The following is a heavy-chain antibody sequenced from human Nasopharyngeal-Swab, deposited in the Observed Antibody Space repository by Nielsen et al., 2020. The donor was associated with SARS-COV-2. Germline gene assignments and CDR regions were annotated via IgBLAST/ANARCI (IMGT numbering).Heavy chain of an antibody. V-gene: IGHV2-5*02. CDR2: IYWDDDK. D-gene: IGHD4-17*01. J-gene: IGHJ5*02. Sequence: WIRQPPGKALEWLALIYWDDDKRYSPSLKSRLTITKDTSKNQVVLTMTNVDPVDTATYYCAHSPSSSTVTTTWFDPWGQGTLVTVSS. CDR3: AHSPSSSTVTTTWFDP.